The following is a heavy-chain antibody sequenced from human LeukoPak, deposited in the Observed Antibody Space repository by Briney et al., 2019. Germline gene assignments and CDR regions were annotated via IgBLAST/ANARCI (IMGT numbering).Heavy chain of an antibody. CDR3: ARGAGRITMIVVVKNWFDP. V-gene: IGHV4-39*07. Sequence: SETLSLTCTVSGGSISSSSYYWGWIRQPPGKGLEWIGEINHSGSTNYNPSLKSRVTISVDTSKNQFSLKLSSVTAADTAVYYCARGAGRITMIVVVKNWFDPWGQGTLVTVSS. CDR1: GGSISSSSYY. D-gene: IGHD3-22*01. J-gene: IGHJ5*02. CDR2: INHSGST.